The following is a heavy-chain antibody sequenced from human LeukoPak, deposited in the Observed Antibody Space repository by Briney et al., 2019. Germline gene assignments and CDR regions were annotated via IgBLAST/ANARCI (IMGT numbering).Heavy chain of an antibody. CDR2: IYYSGST. CDR1: GGSISSSSYY. J-gene: IGHJ3*02. D-gene: IGHD2-2*02. V-gene: IGHV4-39*07. CDR3: ARDSGYCSSTSCYRGAFDI. Sequence: SGTLSLTCSVSGGSISSSSYYWGWIRQPPGKGLEWIGSIYYSGSTYYNPSLKSRITISVDRSKNQFSLKLSSVTAADTAVYYCARDSGYCSSTSCYRGAFDIWGQGTMVTVSS.